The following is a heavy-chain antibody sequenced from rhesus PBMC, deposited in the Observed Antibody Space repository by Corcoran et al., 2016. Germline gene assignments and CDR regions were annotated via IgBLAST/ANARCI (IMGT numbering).Heavy chain of an antibody. CDR2: FYGSGTST. Sequence: QVQLQESGPGLVKPSETLSLTCAVSAGSISNNYWSWTRQAPGKGLEWIGYFYGSGTSTHYNPPLNSRVTLAVDTSKNQLSLKLSSVTAADTAVYYCARVGPITQAFDFWGQGLRVTVSS. CDR3: ARVGPITQAFDF. J-gene: IGHJ3*01. V-gene: IGHV4S11*01. CDR1: AGSISNNY. D-gene: IGHD3-16*01.